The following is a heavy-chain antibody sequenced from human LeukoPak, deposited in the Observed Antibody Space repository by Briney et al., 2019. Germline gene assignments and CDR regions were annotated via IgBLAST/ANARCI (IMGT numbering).Heavy chain of an antibody. J-gene: IGHJ4*02. D-gene: IGHD6-19*01. CDR1: GGSISSYY. CDR3: ARVAVAGYY. Sequence: SETLSLTCTVSGGSISSYYWSWIRQPPGKGLEWIGYIYYTGNTNYSPSLKSRVTISVDTSKNQFSLKLSSVTAADTAVYYCARVAVAGYYWGQGTLVTVSS. V-gene: IGHV4-59*08. CDR2: IYYTGNT.